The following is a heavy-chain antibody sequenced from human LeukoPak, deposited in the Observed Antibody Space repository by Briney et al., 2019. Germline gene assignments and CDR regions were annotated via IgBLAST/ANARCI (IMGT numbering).Heavy chain of an antibody. V-gene: IGHV1-2*02. Sequence: GASVKVSCKASGYTFTGYYMHWVRQAPGQGLGWMGWINPNSGGTNYAQKFQGRVTMTRDTSISTAYMELSRLRSDDTAVYYCARDYYHSSGYSEGEFDYWGQGTLVTVSS. CDR1: GYTFTGYY. D-gene: IGHD3-22*01. CDR3: ARDYYHSSGYSEGEFDY. J-gene: IGHJ4*02. CDR2: INPNSGGT.